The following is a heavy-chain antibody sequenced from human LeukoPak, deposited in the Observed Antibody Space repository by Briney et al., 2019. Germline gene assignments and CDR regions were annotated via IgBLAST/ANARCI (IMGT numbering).Heavy chain of an antibody. CDR1: GFTFSSYG. CDR2: IRYDGSNK. Sequence: PGGSLRLSCAASGFTFSSYGMHWVRQAPGKGLEWVAFIRYDGSNKYYADSVKGRFTISRDNSKNTLYLQMNSLRAEDTAVYYCAKEGGSGSYYSLYYFDYWGQGTLVTVSS. D-gene: IGHD3-10*01. J-gene: IGHJ4*02. CDR3: AKEGGSGSYYSLYYFDY. V-gene: IGHV3-30*02.